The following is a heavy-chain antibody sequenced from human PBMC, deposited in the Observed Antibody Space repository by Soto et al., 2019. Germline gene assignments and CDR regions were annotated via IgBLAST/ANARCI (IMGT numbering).Heavy chain of an antibody. D-gene: IGHD6-13*01. CDR2: IYSGGST. CDR3: ARGLYSSTTAFDY. Sequence: PGGSLRLSCAASGFTVSSNYMSWVRQAPGKGLEWVSVIYSGGSTYYADSVKGRFTISRDNSKNTLYLQMNSPRAEDTAVYYCARGLYSSTTAFDYWGQGTLVTVSS. CDR1: GFTVSSNY. J-gene: IGHJ4*02. V-gene: IGHV3-53*01.